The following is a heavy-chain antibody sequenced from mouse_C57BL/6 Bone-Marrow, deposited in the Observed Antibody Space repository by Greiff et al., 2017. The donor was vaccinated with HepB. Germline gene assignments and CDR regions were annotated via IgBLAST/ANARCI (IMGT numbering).Heavy chain of an antibody. V-gene: IGHV14-2*01. Sequence: EVQRVESGAELVKPGASVKLSCTASGFNIKDYYMHWVKQRTEQGLGWIGRIDPEDGETKYAPKFQGKATITADTSSNTAYLQLSSLTSEDTAVYYCATYSNLYCYAMDYWGQGTSVTVSS. J-gene: IGHJ4*01. D-gene: IGHD2-5*01. CDR1: GFNIKDYY. CDR2: IDPEDGET. CDR3: ATYSNLYCYAMDY.